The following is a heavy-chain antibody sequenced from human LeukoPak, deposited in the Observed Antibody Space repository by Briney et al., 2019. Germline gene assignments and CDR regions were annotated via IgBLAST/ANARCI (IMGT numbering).Heavy chain of an antibody. CDR3: AREQADCSGGSCYGWIDY. D-gene: IGHD2-15*01. CDR2: INSDGSST. V-gene: IGHV3-74*01. J-gene: IGHJ4*02. Sequence: GGSLRLSCAASGFTFSSYWMHWVRQAPGKGLVWVSRINSDGSSTSYADSVEGRFTISRDNAKNTLYLQMNSLRAEDTAVYYCAREQADCSGGSCYGWIDYWGQGTLVTVSS. CDR1: GFTFSSYW.